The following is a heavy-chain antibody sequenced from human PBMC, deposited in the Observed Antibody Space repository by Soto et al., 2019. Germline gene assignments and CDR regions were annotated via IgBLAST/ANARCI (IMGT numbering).Heavy chain of an antibody. CDR1: GYTFTDYY. D-gene: IGHD2-15*01. Sequence: ASVKVSCKASGYTFTDYYVHWVRQAPGQGLEWMGWINPNSGGTKTAQKFQGRVTVTRDTSISTAYMDLSRLRSDDTAVYYCARDRAPRGWSYLDLWGQGTQVTVSS. J-gene: IGHJ4*02. V-gene: IGHV1-2*02. CDR3: ARDRAPRGWSYLDL. CDR2: INPNSGGT.